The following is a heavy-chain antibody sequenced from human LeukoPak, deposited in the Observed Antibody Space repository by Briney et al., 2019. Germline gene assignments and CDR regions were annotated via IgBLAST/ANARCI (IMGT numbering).Heavy chain of an antibody. Sequence: SETLSLTCTVSGGSISSSSYYWGWIRQPPWKGLEWIGSIYYSGSTYYNPSLKSRVTISVDTSKNQFSLKLSSVTAADTAVYYCAREPSLLLWFGEFDYWGQGTLVTVSS. CDR1: GGSISSSSYY. V-gene: IGHV4-39*07. D-gene: IGHD3-10*01. CDR3: AREPSLLLWFGEFDY. J-gene: IGHJ4*02. CDR2: IYYSGST.